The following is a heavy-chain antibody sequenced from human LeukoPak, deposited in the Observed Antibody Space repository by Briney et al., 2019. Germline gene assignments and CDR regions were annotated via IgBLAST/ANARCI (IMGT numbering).Heavy chain of an antibody. J-gene: IGHJ4*02. CDR1: GFTFSDYY. D-gene: IGHD2-2*01. CDR3: ATGRSCTTCYLPDY. Sequence: PGGSLRLSCAASGFTFSDYYMSWIRQAPGKGLEWVSYISSSGSTTYYADSVKGRFTISRDNAKNSLYLQMNSLRAEDTAVYHCATGRSCTTCYLPDYWGQGTLVTVSS. CDR2: ISSSGSTT. V-gene: IGHV3-11*04.